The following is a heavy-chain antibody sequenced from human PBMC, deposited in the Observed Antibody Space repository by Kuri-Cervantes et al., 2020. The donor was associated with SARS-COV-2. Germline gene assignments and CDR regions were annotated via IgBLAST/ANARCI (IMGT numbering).Heavy chain of an antibody. CDR3: SGNYYDSSCLLPVDY. J-gene: IGHJ4*02. CDR1: GYTFTSDG. V-gene: IGHV1-69*04. CDR2: IIPILGIA. D-gene: IGHD3-22*01. Sequence: AVKVSCKASGYTFTSDGISRLRQAPGQGLEWMGRIIPILGIANYAQKFQGRVTITADKSTNTDYMELITRRSADTALYYCSGNYYDSSCLLPVDYWGQGTLVTCAS.